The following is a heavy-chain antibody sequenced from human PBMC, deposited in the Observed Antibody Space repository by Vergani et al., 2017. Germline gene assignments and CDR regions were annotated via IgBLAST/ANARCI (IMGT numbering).Heavy chain of an antibody. CDR2: ISYDGTQK. J-gene: IGHJ1*01. CDR1: GFTSSYYG. V-gene: IGHV3-30*03. Sequence: VHLLESGGGVVQPGRSLRLSCVVSGFTSSYYGMHCVRQAPGKGLEWVAVISYDGTQKYYADSVKGRFTISRDNSKSTLYLQMNSLRTEDTAVYYCATKSCGTPGCQIGYFREWGQGTLVTVSS. CDR3: ATKSCGTPGCQIGYFRE. D-gene: IGHD2-15*01.